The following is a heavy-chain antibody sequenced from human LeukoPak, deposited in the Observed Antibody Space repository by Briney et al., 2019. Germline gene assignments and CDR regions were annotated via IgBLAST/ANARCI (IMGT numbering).Heavy chain of an antibody. Sequence: ASVKVSCKASGYTFTSYGISWVRQAPGQGLEWMGWISAYNGYTNYAQKLQGRVTITTDTSTSTAYMELSRLRSDDTAVYYCARAASPFSTSWEYNWFDPWGQGTLVTVSS. CDR3: ARAASPFSTSWEYNWFDP. J-gene: IGHJ5*02. CDR1: GYTFTSYG. V-gene: IGHV1-18*01. CDR2: ISAYNGYT. D-gene: IGHD6-13*01.